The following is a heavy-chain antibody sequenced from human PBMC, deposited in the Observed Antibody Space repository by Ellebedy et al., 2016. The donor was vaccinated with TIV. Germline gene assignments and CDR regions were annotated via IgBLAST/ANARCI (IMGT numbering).Heavy chain of an antibody. D-gene: IGHD6-19*01. CDR3: AKDSFFVAGPQTFDY. CDR1: GFTFSSYA. CDR2: ISGSGGST. J-gene: IGHJ4*02. Sequence: GESLKISCAASGFTFSSYAMSWVRQAPGKGLEWVSAISGSGGSTYYADSVKGRFTISRDNSKNTLYLQMNSLRAEDTAVYYCAKDSFFVAGPQTFDYWGQGTLVTVSS. V-gene: IGHV3-23*01.